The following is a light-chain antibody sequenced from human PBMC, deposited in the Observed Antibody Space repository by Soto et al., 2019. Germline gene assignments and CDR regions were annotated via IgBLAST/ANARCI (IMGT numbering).Light chain of an antibody. CDR1: QDIGNS. CDR3: QQFGSVPLT. CDR2: DVS. V-gene: IGKV1-33*01. J-gene: IGKJ4*01. Sequence: DIQMTQSPSSLSASIGDRITITCQASQDIGNSLNWYQQKSGKAPNLLIYDVSRLGAGVPSRFSGSGSRTNFRLTISGLQRADIATYYCQQFGSVPLTFGGGTKVEIK.